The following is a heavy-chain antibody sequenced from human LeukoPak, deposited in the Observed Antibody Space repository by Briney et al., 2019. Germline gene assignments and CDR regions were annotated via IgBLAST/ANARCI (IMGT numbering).Heavy chain of an antibody. V-gene: IGHV4-59*08. D-gene: IGHD3-22*01. CDR2: IYYSGST. Sequence: PSETLSLTCTVSGGSISSYNWSWIRQPPGKGLEWIGYIYYSGSTNYNPSLKSRVTISVDTSKNQFSLKLSSVTAADTAVYYCARLRVYYDSSGPYFDYWSQGTLVTVSS. CDR3: ARLRVYYDSSGPYFDY. CDR1: GGSISSYN. J-gene: IGHJ4*02.